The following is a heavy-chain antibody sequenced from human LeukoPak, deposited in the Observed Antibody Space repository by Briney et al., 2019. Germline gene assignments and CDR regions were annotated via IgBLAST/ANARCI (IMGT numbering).Heavy chain of an antibody. CDR3: ARGLITIVGGDNWFDP. CDR1: GGSISSYY. Sequence: SETLSLTCTVSGGSISSYYWSWIRQPPGKGLEWIDYIYYTGNTNYNPSLKSRVTISVDTSKNQFSLKLSSVTAADTAVYYCARGLITIVGGDNWFDPWGQGTLVTVSS. V-gene: IGHV4-59*01. D-gene: IGHD3-10*01. J-gene: IGHJ5*02. CDR2: IYYTGNT.